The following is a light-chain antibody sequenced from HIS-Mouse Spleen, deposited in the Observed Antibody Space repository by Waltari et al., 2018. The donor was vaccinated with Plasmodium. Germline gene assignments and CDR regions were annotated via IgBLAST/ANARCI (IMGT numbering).Light chain of an antibody. CDR3: YSTDSSGNHRV. V-gene: IGLV3-10*01. CDR1: ALPKKS. CDR2: EDS. J-gene: IGLJ3*02. Sequence: SYELTQPPSVSVSPGQTARITRSGDALPKKSAYWSQQKSGPAPVLVIYEDSKRPPGIPERFSGSSSGTMATLTISGAQVEDEADYYCYSTDSSGNHRVFGGGTKLTVL.